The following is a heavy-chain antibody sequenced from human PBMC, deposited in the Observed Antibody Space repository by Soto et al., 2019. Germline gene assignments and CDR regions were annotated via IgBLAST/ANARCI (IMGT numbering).Heavy chain of an antibody. CDR3: ATPNVDIGATDVNYYYYGMEV. CDR2: IYSGGST. Sequence: AGSLRLSCAASGFTVSSNYMSWVRQAPGKGLEWVSVIYSGGSTYYADSVKGRFTISRGNSKNTLYLQMNSLRAEDTAVYYCATPNVDIGATDVNYYYYGMEVWAQGITVTVSS. J-gene: IGHJ6*01. CDR1: GFTVSSNY. V-gene: IGHV3-53*01. D-gene: IGHD5-12*01.